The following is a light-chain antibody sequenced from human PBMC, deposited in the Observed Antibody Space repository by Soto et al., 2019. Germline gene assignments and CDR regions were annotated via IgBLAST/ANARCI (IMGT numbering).Light chain of an antibody. V-gene: IGKV1-5*01. Sequence: DIQMTQSPSTLSASVRDRVTITCRASQSISSWLAWYQEKPGKAPHLLIFDASVLGRGVPSRFSGRGSGTEFSLTISSLQPDDSATYYCQQFDSYLWTFGQGTKVEIK. J-gene: IGKJ1*01. CDR3: QQFDSYLWT. CDR1: QSISSW. CDR2: DAS.